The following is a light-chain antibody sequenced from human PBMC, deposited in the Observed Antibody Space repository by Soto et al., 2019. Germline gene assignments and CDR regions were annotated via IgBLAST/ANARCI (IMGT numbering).Light chain of an antibody. V-gene: IGKV4-1*01. CDR1: QSLLYNSNNKNS. CDR2: WTS. CDR3: QQYYDIPYT. Sequence: DIVMTQSPDSLPVSLGERATINCKSSQSLLYNSNNKNSLAWYQQKPGQPPQLLIYWTSSRESGVPDRFSGSGSGTDFTLTISSLQAEDVAVYYCQQYYDIPYTFGQGTKLEIK. J-gene: IGKJ2*01.